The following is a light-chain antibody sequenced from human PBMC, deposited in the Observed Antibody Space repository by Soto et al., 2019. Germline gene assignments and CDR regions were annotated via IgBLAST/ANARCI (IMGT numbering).Light chain of an antibody. CDR1: SSDVGAYNY. J-gene: IGLJ1*01. CDR2: EVS. CDR3: SSYRSTSNYV. Sequence: QSVLTQPASVSGSPGQSITIPCTGTSSDVGAYNYVSWFQQHPDKVPKLIIYEVSNRPSGVSSRFSGSKSGNTASLTISGLQAEDEADYYCSSYRSTSNYVFGSGTKVTVL. V-gene: IGLV2-14*01.